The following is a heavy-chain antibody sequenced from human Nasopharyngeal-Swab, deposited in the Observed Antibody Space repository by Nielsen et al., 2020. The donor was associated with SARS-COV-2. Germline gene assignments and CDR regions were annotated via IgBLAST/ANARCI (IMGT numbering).Heavy chain of an antibody. V-gene: IGHV3-30*14. Sequence: GESLKISCAASGFTFSSYAMHWVRQAPGKGLEWVAVISYDGSNKYYADSVKGRFTISRDNSKNTLYLQMNSLRAEDTAVYYCARDEYSGAGWGQGTLVTVSS. CDR1: GFTFSSYA. D-gene: IGHD1-26*01. CDR3: ARDEYSGAG. J-gene: IGHJ4*02. CDR2: ISYDGSNK.